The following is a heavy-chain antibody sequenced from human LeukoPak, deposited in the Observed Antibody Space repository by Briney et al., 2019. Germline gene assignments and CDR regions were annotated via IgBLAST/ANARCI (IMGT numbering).Heavy chain of an antibody. Sequence: GGSLRLSCAASGFTFSSYWMSWVRQVPGKGLEWVANIKQDGSEKYYVDSVKGRFTISRDNSKNTLYLQMNSLRAEDTAVYYCAKEDPDYGFDYWGQGTLVTVSS. J-gene: IGHJ4*02. CDR3: AKEDPDYGFDY. CDR2: IKQDGSEK. V-gene: IGHV3-7*03. D-gene: IGHD4-17*01. CDR1: GFTFSSYW.